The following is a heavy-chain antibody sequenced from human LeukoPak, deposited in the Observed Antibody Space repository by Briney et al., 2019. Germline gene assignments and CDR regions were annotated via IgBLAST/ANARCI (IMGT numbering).Heavy chain of an antibody. Sequence: PGGSLRLSCAASGFTFSSYGMSWVRQAPGKGLEWVSAISGSGGSTYYADSVKGRFTVSRDNSKNTLFLQMNSLRAEDTALYYCAKSRGSGSKMARGVNFDYWGQGTLVTVSS. J-gene: IGHJ4*02. CDR2: ISGSGGST. V-gene: IGHV3-23*01. D-gene: IGHD3-10*01. CDR1: GFTFSSYG. CDR3: AKSRGSGSKMARGVNFDY.